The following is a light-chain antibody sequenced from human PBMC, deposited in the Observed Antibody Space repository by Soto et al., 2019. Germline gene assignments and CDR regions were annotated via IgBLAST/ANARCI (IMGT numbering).Light chain of an antibody. CDR3: SSYRASTTFVS. CDR2: DVT. Sequence: QSVLTQPASVSGSLGQSISLSCTETSSAVGDYEYVNWYQQHPGNAPKLLIYDVTHRPSGVSHRFSGSQSGRTASLTISGLQPEDEADYYCSSYRASTTFVSFGGGTKLTVL. J-gene: IGLJ2*01. V-gene: IGLV2-14*03. CDR1: SSAVGDYEY.